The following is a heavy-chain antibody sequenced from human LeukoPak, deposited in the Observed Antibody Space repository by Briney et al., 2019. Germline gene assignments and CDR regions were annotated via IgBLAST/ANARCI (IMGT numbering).Heavy chain of an antibody. CDR3: ARWDIRPGWFDP. CDR2: INPRGGST. J-gene: IGHJ5*02. Sequence: ASVKVSCKASGYLFITYYMHWVRQAPGQGLEWMGIINPRGGSTSYAQKFQGRVTMTRDTSTSTVYMELSSLRSEDTAVYYCARWDIRPGWFDPWGQGTLVTVSS. D-gene: IGHD2-15*01. CDR1: GYLFITYY. V-gene: IGHV1-46*01.